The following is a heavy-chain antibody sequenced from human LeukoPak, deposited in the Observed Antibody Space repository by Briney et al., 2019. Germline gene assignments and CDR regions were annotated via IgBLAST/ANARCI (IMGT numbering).Heavy chain of an antibody. V-gene: IGHV5-10-1*01. CDR1: GYSFTSYW. Sequence: GESLKISCKGSGYSFTSYWISWVRQMPGKGLEWMGSIDPSDSYTNYSPSFQGHVTISADKSISTAYLQWSSLKASDTATYYCARPMAGSGGFYYYDMDVWGQGTTVTVSS. CDR2: IDPSDSYT. D-gene: IGHD2-8*01. J-gene: IGHJ6*02. CDR3: ARPMAGSGGFYYYDMDV.